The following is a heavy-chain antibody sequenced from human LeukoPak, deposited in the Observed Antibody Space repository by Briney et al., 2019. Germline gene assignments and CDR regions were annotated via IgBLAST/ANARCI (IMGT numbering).Heavy chain of an antibody. CDR2: ISYDGSNK. D-gene: IGHD7-27*01. CDR3: ARGWGFDY. Sequence: GRSLRLSCAASGFTFSSYAMHWVRQAPGKGLEWVAVISYDGSNKYYADSVKGRFTISRDNSKNTLYLQMNSLRAVDTAVYYCARGWGFDYWGQGTLVTVSS. V-gene: IGHV3-30*01. CDR1: GFTFSSYA. J-gene: IGHJ4*02.